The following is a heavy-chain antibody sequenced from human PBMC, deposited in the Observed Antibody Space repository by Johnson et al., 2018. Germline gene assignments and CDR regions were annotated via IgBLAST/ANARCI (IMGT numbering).Heavy chain of an antibody. Sequence: QVQLVESGGGVVQPGRSLRLSCAVSGLTLSRSIMHWVRQAPGKGLEWVALLSHDESLKGYADSEKGRFTISRDISKNTLYLQMNSLRPEDTAVYYCAREGFSSGRAGVFDIWGQGTLVTVSS. V-gene: IGHV3-30*03. CDR2: LSHDESLK. J-gene: IGHJ3*02. CDR1: GLTLSRSI. D-gene: IGHD6-19*01. CDR3: AREGFSSGRAGVFDI.